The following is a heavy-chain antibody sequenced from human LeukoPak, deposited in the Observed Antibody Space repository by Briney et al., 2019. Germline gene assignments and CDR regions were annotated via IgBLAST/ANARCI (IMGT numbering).Heavy chain of an antibody. V-gene: IGHV3-48*01. Sequence: PGGSLRLSCAASGFTFSPYTMHWFRQPPGKGLEWLSYINTGSTTIYYADSVKGRFTIPRDNAKNSLYLQLNGLRAEDTAVYYCARDSSVCAFDVWGQGTMVTVSS. J-gene: IGHJ3*01. CDR1: GFTFSPYT. CDR2: INTGSTTI. CDR3: ARDSSVCAFDV. D-gene: IGHD6-6*01.